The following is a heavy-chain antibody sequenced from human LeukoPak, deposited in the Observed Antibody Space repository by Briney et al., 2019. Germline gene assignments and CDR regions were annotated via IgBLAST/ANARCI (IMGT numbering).Heavy chain of an antibody. V-gene: IGHV3-30-3*01. CDR3: ARDLYGSSWFSPFDY. CDR2: ISYDGSNK. CDR1: GFTFSSYA. J-gene: IGHJ4*02. D-gene: IGHD6-13*01. Sequence: PGGSLRLSCAASGFTFSSYAMHWVRQAPGKGLEWVVVISYDGSNKYYAGSVKGRFTISRDNSKNSLYLQMNSLRAEDTAVYYCARDLYGSSWFSPFDYWGQGTLVTVSS.